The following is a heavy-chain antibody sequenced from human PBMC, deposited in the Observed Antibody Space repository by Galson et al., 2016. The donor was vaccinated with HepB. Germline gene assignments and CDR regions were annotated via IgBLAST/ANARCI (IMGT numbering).Heavy chain of an antibody. V-gene: IGHV3-9*01. CDR3: ARDPRYTILTGYYDA. D-gene: IGHD3-9*01. Sequence: SLRLSCAASGFTFDDYTMHWVRPAPGRGLEWVSGLSWNSNNIGYADSVKGRFTNSRDNAKNSLFLQMNSLRPEDTAFYYCARDPRYTILTGYYDAWGQGTLVAVSS. CDR1: GFTFDDYT. CDR2: LSWNSNNI. J-gene: IGHJ5*02.